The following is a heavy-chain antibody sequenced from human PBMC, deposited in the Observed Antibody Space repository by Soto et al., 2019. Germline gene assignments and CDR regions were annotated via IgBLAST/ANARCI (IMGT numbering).Heavy chain of an antibody. J-gene: IGHJ6*02. CDR3: ESRVFSGYV. V-gene: IGHV1-8*01. Sequence: QVQLVQSGAEVKKPGASVKVSCKASGYTFTSYDINWVRQATGQGLEWMGWMNPNSGNTGYVQKFQGTVTMTRNTSRSTAYMELSSLRFEDTAVYYWESRVFSGYVWGQGPTVTVSS. CDR2: MNPNSGNT. CDR1: GYTFTSYD.